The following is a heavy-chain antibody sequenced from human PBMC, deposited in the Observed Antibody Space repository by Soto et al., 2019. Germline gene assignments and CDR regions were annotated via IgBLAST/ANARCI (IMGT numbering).Heavy chain of an antibody. Sequence: ASVKVSCKASGYTFTSYGISWVRQAPGQGLEWMGWISAYNGNTNYAQKLQGRVTITRDTSASTAYMELSSLRSEDTAVYYCARDLYYYDSSGYSYWGQGTL. D-gene: IGHD3-22*01. J-gene: IGHJ4*02. CDR2: ISAYNGNT. V-gene: IGHV1-18*01. CDR1: GYTFTSYG. CDR3: ARDLYYYDSSGYSY.